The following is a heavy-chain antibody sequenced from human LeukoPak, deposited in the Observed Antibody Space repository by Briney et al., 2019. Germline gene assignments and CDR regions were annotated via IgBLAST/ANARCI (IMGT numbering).Heavy chain of an antibody. CDR1: EFPFDDYP. CDR3: AKRPDSSLVGAFDL. Sequence: GGSLILSCEASEFPFDDYPLHWVRQAPGKGLEWVSLISWDGTSTYYGDSVKGRFTISRDNNKYSLYLQMNNLRPDDTALYYCAKRPDSSLVGAFDLWGQGTMVTVSS. V-gene: IGHV3-43*01. J-gene: IGHJ3*01. CDR2: ISWDGTST. D-gene: IGHD5-18*01.